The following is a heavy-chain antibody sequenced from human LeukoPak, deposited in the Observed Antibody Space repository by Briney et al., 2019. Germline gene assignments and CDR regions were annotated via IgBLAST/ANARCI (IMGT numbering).Heavy chain of an antibody. J-gene: IGHJ4*02. V-gene: IGHV5-51*01. D-gene: IGHD6-13*01. CDR3: ARVRSSSLYDFDY. CDR1: GYSFSSYW. CDR2: IFPGDCET. Sequence: GEALKISWKGSGYSFSSYWIGWGREMRGKGLVWMGIIFPGDCETRDSPSFQGPVTLSADQSLSTDSLEWSRMKGSDTAMYYCARVRSSSLYDFDYWGQGTLVTVSS.